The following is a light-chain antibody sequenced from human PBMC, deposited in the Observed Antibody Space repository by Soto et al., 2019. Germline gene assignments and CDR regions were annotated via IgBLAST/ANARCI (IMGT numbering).Light chain of an antibody. CDR3: QQSYTSSYT. CDR2: AAS. V-gene: IGKV1-39*01. J-gene: IGKJ2*01. CDR1: ETVANY. Sequence: DILVTQSPSSLSASVGDRVTISCRTSETVANYLNWYQYKPGKAPRILIYAASNLQRGVPSRFSGSGSETEFTLAITGVQPEDFASYYCQQSYTSSYTFGRGT.